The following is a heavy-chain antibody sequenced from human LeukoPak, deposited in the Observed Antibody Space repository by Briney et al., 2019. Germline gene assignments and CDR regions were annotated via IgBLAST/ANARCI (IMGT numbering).Heavy chain of an antibody. CDR1: GYSISSGYY. D-gene: IGHD5-18*01. CDR3: ARDGSGYSYGHSDY. V-gene: IGHV4-38-2*02. J-gene: IGHJ4*02. CDR2: INYSGST. Sequence: SETLSLTCTVSGYSISSGYYWSWIRQPPGKGLEWIGEINYSGSTNYNPSLKSRVTISVDTSKNQFSLKLSSVTAADTAVYYCARDGSGYSYGHSDYWGQGTLVTVSS.